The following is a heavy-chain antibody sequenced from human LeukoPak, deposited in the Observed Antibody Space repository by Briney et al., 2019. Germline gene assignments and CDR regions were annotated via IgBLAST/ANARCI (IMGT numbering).Heavy chain of an antibody. D-gene: IGHD6-13*01. J-gene: IGHJ3*02. CDR1: GGTFTSYA. CDR3: ARCSSCPTHDAFDI. V-gene: IGHV1-69*05. Sequence: SVKVSCKASGGTFTSYAISWVRQAPGQGLEWMGGIIPIFGTANYAQKFQGRVTITTNESTSTAYMELSSLRSEDTAVYYCARCSSCPTHDAFDIWGQGTMVSVSS. CDR2: IIPIFGTA.